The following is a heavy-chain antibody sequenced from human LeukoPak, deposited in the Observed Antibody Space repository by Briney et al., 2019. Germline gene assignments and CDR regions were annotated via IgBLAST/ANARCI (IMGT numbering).Heavy chain of an antibody. Sequence: SGTLSLTCAVSGGSISSSNWWSWVRQPPGKGLEWIGEIYHSGSTNYNPSLKSRVTISVDKSKNQFSLKLSSVTAADTAVYYCASLNVLRFLEWLRIDYWGQGTLVTVSS. V-gene: IGHV4-4*02. D-gene: IGHD3-3*01. CDR1: GGSISSSNW. CDR3: ASLNVLRFLEWLRIDY. J-gene: IGHJ4*02. CDR2: IYHSGST.